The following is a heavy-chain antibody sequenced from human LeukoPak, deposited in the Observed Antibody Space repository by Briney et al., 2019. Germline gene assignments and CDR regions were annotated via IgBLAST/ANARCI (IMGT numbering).Heavy chain of an antibody. D-gene: IGHD3-3*01. CDR3: ARGLPSGHYSYYYAMDV. J-gene: IGHJ6*02. Sequence: GASVKVSCKTSGYTFNRYGVIWVRQAPGQGLEWMGWITVYNGDTNYAQNLQGRVTMTTDTSTSTVYVELKNLTSDDTGVYYCARGLPSGHYSYYYAMDVWGQGTTVTVSS. CDR1: GYTFNRYG. V-gene: IGHV1-18*01. CDR2: ITVYNGDT.